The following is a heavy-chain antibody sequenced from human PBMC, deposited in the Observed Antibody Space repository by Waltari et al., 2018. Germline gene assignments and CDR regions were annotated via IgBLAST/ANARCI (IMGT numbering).Heavy chain of an antibody. CDR2: IIAILGTS. CDR3: ARVVQGSAPFDY. Sequence: QVQLVQSGAEVKKPGSSVKVSCKASGGTFSSYAISWVRQAPGQGLEWMGGIIAILGTSNYAQKVQGRVTSTADESTSTAYMELSSLRSEDTAVYYCARVVQGSAPFDYWGQGTLVTVSS. CDR1: GGTFSSYA. V-gene: IGHV1-69*13. J-gene: IGHJ4*02. D-gene: IGHD3-10*01.